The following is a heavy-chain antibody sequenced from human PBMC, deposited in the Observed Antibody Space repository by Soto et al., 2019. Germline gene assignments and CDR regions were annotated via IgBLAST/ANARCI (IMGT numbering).Heavy chain of an antibody. Sequence: AGSLRLSCEASGFPFDNYAMSWVRQAPGKGLEWVSAISGGSPKEFYAESVKGRFTISRDNSKNTLFLEMNSLRADDAALYYCAKDFSRDSFSQKPSCGGGCYTLDSWGQGTQVTVSS. D-gene: IGHD2-21*02. V-gene: IGHV3-23*01. CDR1: GFPFDNYA. CDR3: AKDFSRDSFSQKPSCGGGCYTLDS. J-gene: IGHJ4*02. CDR2: ISGGSPKE.